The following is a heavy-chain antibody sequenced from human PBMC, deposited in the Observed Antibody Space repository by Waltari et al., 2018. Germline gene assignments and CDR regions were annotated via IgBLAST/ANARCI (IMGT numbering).Heavy chain of an antibody. D-gene: IGHD2-2*01. CDR1: GFTFSDHA. CDR2: LSASGHVS. J-gene: IGHJ2*01. V-gene: IGHV3-23*01. CDR3: AKNATLGRARYFDL. Sequence: QLLESGGGLVKPGKSLSLSCWASGFTFSDHAMSWVRQRPGEGLEWVSSLSASGHVSYYTASVKGRFVISRDNSKNTLFLHLNAVTVGDTAIFYCAKNATLGRARYFDLWGRGTLVTVSP.